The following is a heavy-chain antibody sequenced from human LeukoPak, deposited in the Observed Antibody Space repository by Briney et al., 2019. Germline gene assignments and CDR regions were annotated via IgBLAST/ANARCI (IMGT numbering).Heavy chain of an antibody. CDR1: GGSISSSSHY. CDR2: IYYSGST. D-gene: IGHD2-2*01. Sequence: SETLSLTCTVSGGSISSSSHYWGWIRQPPGKGLEWIVSIYYSGSTYYNPSLKSRVTISVDTSKNQFSLKLSSVTAADTAVYYCARHRRLLSPFDYWGQGTLVTVSS. CDR3: ARHRRLLSPFDY. J-gene: IGHJ4*02. V-gene: IGHV4-39*01.